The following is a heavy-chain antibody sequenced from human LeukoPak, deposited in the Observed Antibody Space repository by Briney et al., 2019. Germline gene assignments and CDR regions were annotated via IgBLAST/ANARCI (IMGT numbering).Heavy chain of an antibody. Sequence: PGGSLRLSCAASGFTFSSSGMHWVRQAPGKGLEWVAFIRYDGSYKYYADSVRGRFTISRDNSKNTLYLQMNSLRAEETAVYYCAKDRGSGGWPNYYYYGMDVWGQGTTVTVSS. CDR2: IRYDGSYK. CDR3: AKDRGSGGWPNYYYYGMDV. J-gene: IGHJ6*02. V-gene: IGHV3-30*02. CDR1: GFTFSSSG. D-gene: IGHD3-10*01.